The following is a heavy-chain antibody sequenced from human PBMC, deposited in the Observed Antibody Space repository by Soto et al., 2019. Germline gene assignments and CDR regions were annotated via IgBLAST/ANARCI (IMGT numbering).Heavy chain of an antibody. J-gene: IGHJ4*02. V-gene: IGHV1-69*01. CDR1: GGTFSSYA. D-gene: IGHD6-13*01. Sequence: QVQLVQSGAEVKKPGSSVKVSCKASGGTFSSYAISWVRQAPGQGLEWMGGIIPIFGTANYAQKFQGRVTITADESTSKAYMELSSLRSEDTAVYYCARGVVAAAGNTLDYWGQGTLVTVSS. CDR3: ARGVVAAAGNTLDY. CDR2: IIPIFGTA.